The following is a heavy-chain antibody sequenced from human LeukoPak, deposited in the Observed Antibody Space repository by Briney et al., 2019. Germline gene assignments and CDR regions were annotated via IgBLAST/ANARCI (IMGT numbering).Heavy chain of an antibody. CDR1: GYIFTDYY. J-gene: IGHJ6*02. CDR3: ARSRTPFYYYGMHV. D-gene: IGHD1-1*01. V-gene: IGHV1-2*02. Sequence: ASVKVSCKASGYIFTDYYVHWIRQAPGQGLEWMGWNDPNSGGTHHAPNFQGRATMTRDTSSSTVYMDLSRLRSADTAIYYCARSRTPFYYYGMHVWGLGTSVTVSS. CDR2: NDPNSGGT.